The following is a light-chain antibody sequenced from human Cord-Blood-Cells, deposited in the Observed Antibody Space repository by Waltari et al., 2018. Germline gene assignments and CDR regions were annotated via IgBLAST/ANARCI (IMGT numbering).Light chain of an antibody. CDR2: GAS. CDR3: QQYNNWPPCS. V-gene: IGKV3-15*01. CDR1: QSVSSN. Sequence: EIVMTQSTATLSVSPGERATLSCRASQSVSSNLAWYQQKPGQAPRLLIYGASTRATCIPARFSGSGSGTEFTLTISSLQSEDFAVYYCQQYNNWPPCSFGQGTKLEIK. J-gene: IGKJ2*04.